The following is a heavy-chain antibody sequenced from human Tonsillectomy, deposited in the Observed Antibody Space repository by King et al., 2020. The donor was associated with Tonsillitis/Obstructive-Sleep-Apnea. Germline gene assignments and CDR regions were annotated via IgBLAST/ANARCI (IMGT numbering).Heavy chain of an antibody. J-gene: IGHJ4*02. D-gene: IGHD3-16*02. CDR2: ISGTGGST. V-gene: IGHV3-23*04. CDR1: GFTFSSYA. CDR3: AKDSPSMITCGGVIVENTDY. Sequence: QLVQSGGGLVQPGGSLRLSCAASGFTFSSYAMSWVRQAPGKGLEWVSAISGTGGSTYYADSVKGRFTISRDNYKNTLYLQMNSLRAEDTAVYYCAKDSPSMITCGGVIVENTDYWGQGTLVTVAS.